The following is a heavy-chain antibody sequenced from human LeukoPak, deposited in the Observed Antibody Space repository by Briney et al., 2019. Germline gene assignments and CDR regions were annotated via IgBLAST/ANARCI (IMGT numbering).Heavy chain of an antibody. D-gene: IGHD4-17*01. J-gene: IGHJ4*02. CDR2: IYPGDSDI. CDR3: AIDDYGDYVI. CDR1: RYSSASYW. Sequence: GESLKISCKASRYSSASYWIDWVRQVPGKGLEWMGIIYPGDSDIIYAPSLQGQFTISADNSISSAYLQWSSLRASDTAMYYCAIDDYGDYVIWGPGTLVTVS. V-gene: IGHV5-51*01.